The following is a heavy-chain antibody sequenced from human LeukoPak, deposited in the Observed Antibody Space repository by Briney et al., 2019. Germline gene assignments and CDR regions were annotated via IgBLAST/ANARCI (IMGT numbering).Heavy chain of an antibody. Sequence: PSETLSLTCAVYGGSFSGYYWSWIRQPPGKGLEWIGEINHSGSTNYNPSLKSRVTISVDTSKNQFSLKLSSVTAADTAVYYCARAREIVRDYDILTGYNNSWFDPWGQGTLVTVSS. CDR2: INHSGST. V-gene: IGHV4-34*01. D-gene: IGHD3-9*01. J-gene: IGHJ5*02. CDR3: ARAREIVRDYDILTGYNNSWFDP. CDR1: GGSFSGYY.